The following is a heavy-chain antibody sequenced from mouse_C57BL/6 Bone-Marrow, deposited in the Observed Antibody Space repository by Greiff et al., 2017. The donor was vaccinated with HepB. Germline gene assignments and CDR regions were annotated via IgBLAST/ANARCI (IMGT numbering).Heavy chain of an antibody. D-gene: IGHD1-1*01. CDR3: TTSTTVVRKGLYWYFDV. CDR2: IDPENGDT. J-gene: IGHJ1*03. CDR1: GFNIKDDY. V-gene: IGHV14-4*01. Sequence: EVKLMESGAELVRPGASVKLSCTASGFNIKDDYMHWVKQRPEQGLEWIGWIDPENGDTEYASKFQGKATITADTSSNTAYLQLSSLTSEDTAVYYCTTSTTVVRKGLYWYFDVWGTGTTVTVSS.